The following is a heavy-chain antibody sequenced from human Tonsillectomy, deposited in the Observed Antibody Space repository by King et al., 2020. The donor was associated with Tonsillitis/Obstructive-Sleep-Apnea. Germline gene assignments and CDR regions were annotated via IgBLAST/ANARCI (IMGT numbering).Heavy chain of an antibody. J-gene: IGHJ4*02. D-gene: IGHD2-2*01. CDR1: GGSFSGYY. CDR2: INHSGST. Sequence: VQLQQWGAGLLKPSETLSLTCAVYGGSFSGYYWSWIRQPPGKGLEWIVEINHSGSTNYNPSLKSRVTISVDTSKNQFSLKLSSVTAADTAVYYCARMVYCSSTSCYAEGDYWGQGTLVTVSS. CDR3: ARMVYCSSTSCYAEGDY. V-gene: IGHV4-34*01.